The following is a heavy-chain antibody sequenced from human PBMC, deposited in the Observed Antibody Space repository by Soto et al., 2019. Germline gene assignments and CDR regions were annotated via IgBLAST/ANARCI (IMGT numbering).Heavy chain of an antibody. J-gene: IGHJ3*02. V-gene: IGHV1-69*13. CDR1: GGTFSSYA. CDR3: ARGGSLATISLGYAFDI. D-gene: IGHD5-12*01. CDR2: IIPIFGTA. Sequence: GASVKVSCKASGGTFSSYAISWVRQAPGQGLEWMGGIIPIFGTANYAQKFQGRVTITADESTSTAYMELSSLRSEDTAVYYCARGGSLATISLGYAFDIWGQGTMVTVSS.